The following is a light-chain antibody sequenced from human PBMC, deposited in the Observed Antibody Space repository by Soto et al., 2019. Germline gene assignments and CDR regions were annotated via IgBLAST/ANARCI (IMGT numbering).Light chain of an antibody. CDR2: GAS. CDR3: QQYGGSPLFT. Sequence: EIVLTQSPGTLSLSPGERATLSCRASQSFSSSYLAWYQQKLGQAPRLLIYGASSRATGIPDRFSGSGSGTDFTLTITRLEPEDFAVYYCQQYGGSPLFTFGPGTKVDI. CDR1: QSFSSSY. J-gene: IGKJ3*01. V-gene: IGKV3-20*01.